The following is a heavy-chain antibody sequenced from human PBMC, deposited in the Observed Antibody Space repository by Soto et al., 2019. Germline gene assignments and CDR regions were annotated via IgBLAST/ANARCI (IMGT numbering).Heavy chain of an antibody. CDR2: ISYDGSNK. J-gene: IGHJ3*02. Sequence: GGSLRLSCAASGFTFSSYAMHWVRQAPGKGLEWVAVISYDGSNKYYADSVKGRFTISRDNSKNTLYLQMNSLRAEDTAVYYCATHQGNTSLSWREDAFDIWGQGTMVTVSS. V-gene: IGHV3-30-3*01. CDR1: GFTFSSYA. CDR3: ATHQGNTSLSWREDAFDI. D-gene: IGHD3-3*01.